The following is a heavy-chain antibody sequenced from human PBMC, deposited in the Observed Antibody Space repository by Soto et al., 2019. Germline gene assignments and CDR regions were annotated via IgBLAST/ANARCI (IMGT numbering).Heavy chain of an antibody. CDR1: GGSFSGYY. CDR3: ARIYDFWSGPYYFDY. Sequence: SETLSLTCAVYGGSFSGYYWSWIRQPPGKGLEWIGEINHSGSTNYNPSLKSRVTISVDTSKNQFSLKLSSVTAADTAVYYCARIYDFWSGPYYFDYWGQGTLVTVSS. D-gene: IGHD3-3*01. CDR2: INHSGST. J-gene: IGHJ4*02. V-gene: IGHV4-34*01.